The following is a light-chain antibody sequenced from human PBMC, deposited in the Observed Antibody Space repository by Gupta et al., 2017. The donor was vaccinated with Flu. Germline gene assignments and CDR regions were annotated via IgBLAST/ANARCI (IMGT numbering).Light chain of an antibody. CDR3: QQYSTLFYT. J-gene: IGKJ2*01. CDR1: QNISDNY. CDR2: GAS. V-gene: IGKV3-20*01. Sequence: GTLSLSPGERATLSCRASQNISDNYIAWFQQKPGQAPRLLMYGASTRATGIPDRFSGSGSGADFTLTISRLEPEDFAVYSCQQYSTLFYTFGQGTKLAIK.